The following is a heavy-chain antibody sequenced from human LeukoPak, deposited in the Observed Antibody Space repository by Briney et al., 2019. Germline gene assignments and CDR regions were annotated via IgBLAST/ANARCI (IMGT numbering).Heavy chain of an antibody. V-gene: IGHV4-38-2*02. Sequence: SETLSLTCTVSGYSISSGYYWGWIRQPPGKGLEWIGSIYHSGSTYYNPSLKSRVTISVDTSKNQFSLKLSSVTAADTAVYYCARSGYSYGYVSYYYYYMDVWGKGTTVTISS. D-gene: IGHD5-18*01. CDR3: ARSGYSYGYVSYYYYYMDV. CDR1: GYSISSGYY. CDR2: IYHSGST. J-gene: IGHJ6*03.